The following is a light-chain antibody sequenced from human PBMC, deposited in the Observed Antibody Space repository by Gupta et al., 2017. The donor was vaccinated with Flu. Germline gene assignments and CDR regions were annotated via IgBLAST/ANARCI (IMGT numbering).Light chain of an antibody. V-gene: IGLV2-14*01. Sequence: QSALTQPTSVSGSPGQSIIISGTGTSSDVGRYNYVSWYQQHPGTAPKWMMYEVSNRPSGVSHRFSGSKSDNTASLTISGLQAEDEAYYDCCSYTTISSWVFGGGTKVTVI. CDR1: SSDVGRYNY. CDR2: EVS. J-gene: IGLJ3*02. CDR3: CSYTTISSWV.